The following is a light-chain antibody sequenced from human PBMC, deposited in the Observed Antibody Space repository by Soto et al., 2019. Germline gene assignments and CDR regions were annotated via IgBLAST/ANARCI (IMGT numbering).Light chain of an antibody. CDR3: SSYTSSSTLGVV. Sequence: QSVLTQPASVSGSPGQSITISCTGTSSDAGGYNYVSWYQQHPGKAPKLMIYDVSNRPSGVSNRFSGSKSGNTASLTISGLQAEDEADYYCSSYTSSSTLGVVFGGGTKRTVL. V-gene: IGLV2-14*01. J-gene: IGLJ2*01. CDR2: DVS. CDR1: SSDAGGYNY.